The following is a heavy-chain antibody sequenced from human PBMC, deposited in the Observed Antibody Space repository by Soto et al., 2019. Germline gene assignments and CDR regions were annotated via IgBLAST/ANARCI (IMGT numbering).Heavy chain of an antibody. V-gene: IGHV4-31*03. CDR2: IYYSGST. Sequence: QVQLQESGPGLVKPSQTLSLTCTVSGGSVSSGGYYWSWIRQHPGKGLEWIGYIYYSGSTYYNPSLKSRVTISLDTSKNQFSLKLSSVTAADTAVYYCARVRSSTYYYYYYMDVLGKGTTVTVSS. CDR1: GGSVSSGGYY. CDR3: ARVRSSTYYYYYYMDV. D-gene: IGHD2-2*01. J-gene: IGHJ6*03.